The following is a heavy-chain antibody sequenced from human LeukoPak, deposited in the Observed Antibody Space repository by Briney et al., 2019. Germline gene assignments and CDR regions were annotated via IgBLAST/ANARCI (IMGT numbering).Heavy chain of an antibody. V-gene: IGHV3-23*01. CDR2: TSVTGIDT. CDR3: ARDTYYGRVYRYYMDV. Sequence: GGSLTLSCAASEFTISPYPMSWVRQAPGKGLEWVSTTSVTGIDTYFADSVKGRFTISRDNSKNTVYLQMNSLRVEDTALYYCARDTYYGRVYRYYMDVWGEGTAVTVSS. J-gene: IGHJ6*03. CDR1: EFTISPYP. D-gene: IGHD3-10*01.